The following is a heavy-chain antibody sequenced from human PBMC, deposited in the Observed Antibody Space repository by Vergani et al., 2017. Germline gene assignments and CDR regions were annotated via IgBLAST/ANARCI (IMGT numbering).Heavy chain of an antibody. V-gene: IGHV3-23*01. CDR1: GFTFSSYA. Sequence: EVQLLESGGGLVQPGGSLRLSCAASGFTFSSYAMSWVRQAPGKGLEWVSAISGSGGSTYYADSVKGRFTISRDNSKNTRYLQMNSLRAEDTAVYYCAKVGSIGGTDSSGYYVYWYFDLWGRGTLVTVSS. D-gene: IGHD3-22*01. J-gene: IGHJ2*01. CDR2: ISGSGGST. CDR3: AKVGSIGGTDSSGYYVYWYFDL.